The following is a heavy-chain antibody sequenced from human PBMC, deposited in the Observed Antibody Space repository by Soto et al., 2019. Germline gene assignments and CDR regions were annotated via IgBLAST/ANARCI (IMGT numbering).Heavy chain of an antibody. D-gene: IGHD2-15*01. CDR2: IIPILGIA. J-gene: IGHJ4*02. CDR1: GGTFSSYA. CDR3: ARILHCSGGSFFDY. V-gene: IGHV1-69*04. Sequence: ASVKGSCKASGGTFSSYAISWVRQAPGQGLEWMGRIIPILGIANYAQKFQGRVTITADKSTSTAYMELSSLRSEDTAVYYCARILHCSGGSFFDYWGQGTLVTVSS.